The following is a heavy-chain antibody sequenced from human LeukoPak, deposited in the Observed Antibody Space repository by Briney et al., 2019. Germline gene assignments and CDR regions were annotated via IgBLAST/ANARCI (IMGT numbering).Heavy chain of an antibody. V-gene: IGHV4-59*01. D-gene: IGHD3-22*01. CDR1: GGSISSYY. CDR2: IYYSGST. CDR3: AREGGGNYYDSSGYYIDAFDI. J-gene: IGHJ3*02. Sequence: SETLSLTCTVSGGSISSYYWSWIRQPPGKGLEWIGYIYYSGSTNYNPSLKSRVTISVDTSKNQFSLKLSSVTAADTAVYYCAREGGGNYYDSSGYYIDAFDIWGQGTMVTVSS.